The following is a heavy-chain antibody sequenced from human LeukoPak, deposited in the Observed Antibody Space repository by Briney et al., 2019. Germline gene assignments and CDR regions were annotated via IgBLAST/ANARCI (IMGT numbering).Heavy chain of an antibody. V-gene: IGHV4-38-2*02. CDR1: GGSISSGYY. J-gene: IGHJ5*02. CDR3: ARVREALFDP. CDR2: IYHSGST. D-gene: IGHD5-24*01. Sequence: ASETLSLTCTVSGGSISSGYYWGWIRQPPGKGLEWIGSIYHSGSTHYNPSLKSRVTISVDTSKNQFSLKLSSVTAADTAVYYCARVREALFDPWGQGTLVTVSS.